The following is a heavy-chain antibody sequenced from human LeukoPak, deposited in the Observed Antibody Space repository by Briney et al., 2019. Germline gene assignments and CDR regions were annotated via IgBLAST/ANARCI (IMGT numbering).Heavy chain of an antibody. J-gene: IGHJ5*02. V-gene: IGHV4-38-2*02. Sequence: PSETLSLTCTLSGYSISSGYYWGWIRQPPGKGLEWIGSIYHSGSTYYNPSLKSRVTISVDTSKNQFSLKLSSVTAADTAVYYCARHYSSSWYELASNWFDPWGQGTLVTVSS. CDR1: GYSISSGYY. CDR3: ARHYSSSWYELASNWFDP. CDR2: IYHSGST. D-gene: IGHD6-13*01.